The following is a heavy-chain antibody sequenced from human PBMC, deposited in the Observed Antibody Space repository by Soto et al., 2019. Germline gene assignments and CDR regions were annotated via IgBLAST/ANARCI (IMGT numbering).Heavy chain of an antibody. CDR2: IIPILGIA. CDR1: GGTFSSYT. Sequence: QVQLVQSGAEVKKPGSSVKVSCKASGGTFSSYTISWVRQAPGQGLEWMGRIIPILGIANYAQKFQGRVTITADKSTSTAYMELSSLRSEDTAVYYCARTSEGYSGYDLDKAWAFDIWGQGTMVTVSS. CDR3: ARTSEGYSGYDLDKAWAFDI. D-gene: IGHD5-12*01. V-gene: IGHV1-69*02. J-gene: IGHJ3*02.